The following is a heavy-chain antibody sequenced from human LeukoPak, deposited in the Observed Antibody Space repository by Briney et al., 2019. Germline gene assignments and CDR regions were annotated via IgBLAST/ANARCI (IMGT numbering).Heavy chain of an antibody. CDR1: GGSISSYY. V-gene: IGHV4-59*06. Sequence: SETLSLTCTVSGGSISSYYWSWIRQPPGKGLEWIGYIYYSGSTYYNPSLKSRVTISVDTSKNQFSLKLSSVTAADTAVYYCAGSGDYDFDYWGQGTLVTVSS. J-gene: IGHJ4*02. CDR3: AGSGDYDFDY. D-gene: IGHD4-17*01. CDR2: IYYSGST.